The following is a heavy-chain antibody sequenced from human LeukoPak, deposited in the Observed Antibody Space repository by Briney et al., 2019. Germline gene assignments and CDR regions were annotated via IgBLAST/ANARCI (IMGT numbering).Heavy chain of an antibody. D-gene: IGHD4-17*01. CDR3: ARAPRDYGDYGSLLY. Sequence: ASVKVSCKASGYTFTSYGITWVRQAPGHGPEWMGWISAHKGNTNYAQKLQGRVTMTTDTSTSTAYMELRSLRSDDTAVYHCARAPRDYGDYGSLLYWGQGTLVTVSS. V-gene: IGHV1-18*01. CDR2: ISAHKGNT. CDR1: GYTFTSYG. J-gene: IGHJ4*02.